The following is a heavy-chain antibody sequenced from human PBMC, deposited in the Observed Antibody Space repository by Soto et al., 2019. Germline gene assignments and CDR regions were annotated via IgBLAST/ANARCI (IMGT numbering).Heavy chain of an antibody. CDR1: GYTFTSYG. Sequence: ASVKVSCKASGYTFTSYGISWVRQAPGQGLEWMGWISAYNGNTNYAQKLQGRVTMTTDTSTSTAYMELRSLRSDDTAVYYCARVGLKLLWFGEFSAYWGQGTLVTVSS. CDR2: ISAYNGNT. V-gene: IGHV1-18*01. CDR3: ARVGLKLLWFGEFSAY. J-gene: IGHJ4*02. D-gene: IGHD3-10*01.